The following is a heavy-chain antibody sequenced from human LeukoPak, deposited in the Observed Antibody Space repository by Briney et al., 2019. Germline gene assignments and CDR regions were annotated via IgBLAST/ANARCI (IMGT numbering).Heavy chain of an antibody. V-gene: IGHV3-21*01. CDR2: ISSSSSYI. CDR3: ATDEKPYGSGSFDY. CDR1: GFTFSSYS. J-gene: IGHJ4*02. D-gene: IGHD3-10*01. Sequence: GGSLRLSWAASGFTFSSYSMNWVRQAPGKGLEWVSSISSSSSYIYYADSVKGRFTISRDNAKNSLYLQMNSLRAEDTAVYYCATDEKPYGSGSFDYWGQGTLVTVSS.